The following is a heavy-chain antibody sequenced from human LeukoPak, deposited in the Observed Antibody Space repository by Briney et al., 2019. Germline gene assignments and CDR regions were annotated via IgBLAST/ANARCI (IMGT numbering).Heavy chain of an antibody. V-gene: IGHV3-23*01. CDR1: GFTFSSNA. J-gene: IGHJ6*02. CDR3: AKSYYYGSGSYSYYYYAMDV. D-gene: IGHD3-10*01. Sequence: GGSLRLSCAASGFTFSSNAMSWVRQPPGKGLEWVSAISGSGGSTYYSDSVKGRFTIFRDSSKNTLYLQMNSLRAEDTAVYYCAKSYYYGSGSYSYYYYAMDVWGQGTTVTVSS. CDR2: ISGSGGST.